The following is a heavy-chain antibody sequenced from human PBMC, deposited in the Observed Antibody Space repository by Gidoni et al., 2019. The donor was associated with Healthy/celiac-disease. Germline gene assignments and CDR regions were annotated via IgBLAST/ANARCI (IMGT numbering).Heavy chain of an antibody. CDR3: ASGEPGGSYSGYYYYYMDV. CDR2: IIPIFGTA. Sequence: QVQLVQSGAEVKKPGSSVKVSCKASGGTFSSYAISWVRQAPGQGLEWMGGIIPIFGTANYAQKFQGRVTITADRSTSTAYMELSSLRSDDTAVYYCASGEPGGSYSGYYYYYMDVWGKGTTVTVSS. J-gene: IGHJ6*03. CDR1: GGTFSSYA. D-gene: IGHD1-26*01. V-gene: IGHV1-69*06.